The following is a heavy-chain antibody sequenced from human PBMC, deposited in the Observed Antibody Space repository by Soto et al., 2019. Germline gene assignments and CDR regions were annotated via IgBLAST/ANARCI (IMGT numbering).Heavy chain of an antibody. CDR3: ARVGYYDSSGYYYPDY. CDR1: GGSISSGDYY. D-gene: IGHD3-22*01. V-gene: IGHV4-30-4*01. Sequence: QVQLQETGPGLVKPSQTLSLTCTVSGGSISSGDYYWSWIRQPPGKGLKWIGYIYYSGSTYYNPSLKSRVTLSVDTSKNQFSLKLSSVAAADTAVYYCARVGYYDSSGYYYPDYWGQGTLVTVSS. CDR2: IYYSGST. J-gene: IGHJ4*02.